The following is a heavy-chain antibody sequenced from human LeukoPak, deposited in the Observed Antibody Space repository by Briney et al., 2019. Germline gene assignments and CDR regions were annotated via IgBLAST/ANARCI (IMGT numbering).Heavy chain of an antibody. J-gene: IGHJ4*02. CDR1: GFTFSSYA. CDR3: AKSRGIYDNSGWRTYDY. D-gene: IGHD6-19*01. CDR2: ISENGGTT. V-gene: IGHV3-23*01. Sequence: PGGSLRLSCAASGFTFSSYAMSWVRQAPGKGLEWVSVISENGGTTYYADSVKGRFTISRDNSKNTLYLQMNSLRTEDTAKYHCAKSRGIYDNSGWRTYDYWGQGTPVTVSS.